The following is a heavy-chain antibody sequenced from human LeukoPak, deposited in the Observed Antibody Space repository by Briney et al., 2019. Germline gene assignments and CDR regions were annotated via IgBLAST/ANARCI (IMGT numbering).Heavy chain of an antibody. CDR2: IYYSGST. V-gene: IGHV4-59*01. CDR3: ARHLRPRSSWSIGGGYYYGMDV. D-gene: IGHD6-13*01. CDR1: GGSISSYY. Sequence: SETLSLTCTVSGGSISSYYWSWIRQPPGKGLEWIGYIYYSGSTNYNPSLKSRVTISVDTSKNQFSLKLSSVTAADTAVYYCARHLRPRSSWSIGGGYYYGMDVWGQGTTVTVSS. J-gene: IGHJ6*02.